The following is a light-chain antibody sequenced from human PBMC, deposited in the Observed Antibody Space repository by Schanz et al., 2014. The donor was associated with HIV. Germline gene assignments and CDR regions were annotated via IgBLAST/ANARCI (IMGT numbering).Light chain of an antibody. V-gene: IGKV3-15*01. CDR3: QQYNKWPRVT. CDR1: QSVSSY. CDR2: GAS. Sequence: EIVLTQSPATLSLSPGERATLSCRASQSVSSYLAWYQQKPGQAPRLLIYGASTRVTGIPARFSGSGSGTEFTLTISSLQSEDFAVYYCQQYNKWPRVTFGGGTKVEI. J-gene: IGKJ4*01.